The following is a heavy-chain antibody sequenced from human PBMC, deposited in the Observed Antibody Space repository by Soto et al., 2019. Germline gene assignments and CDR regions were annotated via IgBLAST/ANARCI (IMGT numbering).Heavy chain of an antibody. Sequence: ASVKLSCKASVYNFANFGISWVRQAPGQGLEWMGWISAYNGNTNYAQKFQGRVTITRDTSASTAYMELSSLRSEDTDVYYCARDLGGWPDYWGQGTLVTVSS. CDR3: ARDLGGWPDY. J-gene: IGHJ4*02. CDR2: ISAYNGNT. CDR1: VYNFANFG. V-gene: IGHV1-18*01. D-gene: IGHD2-15*01.